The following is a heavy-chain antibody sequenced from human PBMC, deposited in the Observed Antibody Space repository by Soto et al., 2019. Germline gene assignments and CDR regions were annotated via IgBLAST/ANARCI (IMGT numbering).Heavy chain of an antibody. CDR2: IIPIFGAA. D-gene: IGHD3-3*01. J-gene: IGHJ4*02. V-gene: IGHV1-69*12. CDR1: GGTFSSYA. Sequence: QVQLVQSGAEVKKPGSSVKVSCKASGGTFSSYAISWVRQAPGQGLEWMGGIIPIFGAANYAQKFQGRVTITADESTSTDYMELSSLRSEDTAVYYCATSWAYDFWSGYNDYWGQGTLVTVSS. CDR3: ATSWAYDFWSGYNDY.